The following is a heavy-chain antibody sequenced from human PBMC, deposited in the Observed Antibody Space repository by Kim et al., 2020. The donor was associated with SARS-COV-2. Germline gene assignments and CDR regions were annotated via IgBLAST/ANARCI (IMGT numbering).Heavy chain of an antibody. D-gene: IGHD1-1*01. CDR1: GFTLSTSA. CDR2: IVSGGAT. CDR3: AKTGQFDS. V-gene: IGHV3-23*01. J-gene: IGHJ4*02. Sequence: GGSLRLSCAVSGFTLSTSAMSWVRQAPGEGLEWVSSIVSGGATLYAYSVKGRFTISRDNSMNTLYLQMDSLRVDDTAFYYCAKTGQFDSWGQGTLVTVSS.